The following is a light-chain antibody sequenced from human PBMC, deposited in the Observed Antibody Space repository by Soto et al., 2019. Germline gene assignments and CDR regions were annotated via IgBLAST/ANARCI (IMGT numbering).Light chain of an antibody. CDR1: QSIRSW. CDR3: QQYNNDWT. Sequence: DLQMTQSPSLLSASVGDRVTITCRASQSIRSWLAWYQQKPGKAPKLLIYDASSLESGLPSRFSGSGSATEFTLTSSSLQPDDVATYYCQQYNNDWTFGQGTKV. J-gene: IGKJ1*01. CDR2: DAS. V-gene: IGKV1-5*01.